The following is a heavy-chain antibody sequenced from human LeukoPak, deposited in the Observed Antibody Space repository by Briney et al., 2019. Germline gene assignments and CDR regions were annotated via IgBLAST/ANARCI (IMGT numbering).Heavy chain of an antibody. CDR2: IYYSGST. Sequence: SETLSLTCTVSGGSISSYYWSWIRQPPGKGLEWMGYIYYSGSTNYNPSLKSRVTISVDTSKNQFSLKLNSVTAADTAVYYCARDGSLGGSGWYWFDPWGQGTLVTVSS. J-gene: IGHJ5*02. CDR1: GGSISSYY. V-gene: IGHV4-59*01. D-gene: IGHD6-19*01. CDR3: ARDGSLGGSGWYWFDP.